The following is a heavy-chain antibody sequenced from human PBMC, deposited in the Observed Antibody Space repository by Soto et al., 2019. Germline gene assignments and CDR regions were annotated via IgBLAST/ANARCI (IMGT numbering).Heavy chain of an antibody. V-gene: IGHV1-3*01. CDR1: GYSFINYA. CDR2: INAASGNT. D-gene: IGHD6-25*01. Sequence: GSVKVSCKASGYSFINYAMFWVRQAPGQRLEWMGWINAASGNTKYSQKFQGRVTITRDTLASTAYMELSSLRSEDTAIYYCARGQSSGWTALDYWGQGALVTVSS. CDR3: ARGQSSGWTALDY. J-gene: IGHJ4*02.